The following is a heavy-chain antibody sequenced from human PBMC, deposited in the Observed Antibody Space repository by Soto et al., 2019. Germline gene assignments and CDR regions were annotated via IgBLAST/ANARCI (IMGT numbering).Heavy chain of an antibody. V-gene: IGHV4-30-4*01. D-gene: IGHD3-10*01. Sequence: QVQLQESGPGLVKPSQTLSLTCTVSGDSMGSGDYYWTWIRQPPGKGLEWIGYIYYIGTTFYNPSLESPVSISIDTSKNHFSLRLTSVTAADTAVYYCSRGSTYYGFLTWGQGTLVTVSS. J-gene: IGHJ5*02. CDR3: SRGSTYYGFLT. CDR2: IYYIGTT. CDR1: GDSMGSGDYY.